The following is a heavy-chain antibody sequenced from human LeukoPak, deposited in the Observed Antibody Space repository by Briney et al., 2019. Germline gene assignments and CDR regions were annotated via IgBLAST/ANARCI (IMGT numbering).Heavy chain of an antibody. CDR2: ISAYNGNT. CDR3: ARGGEYYDILTGKNQFDY. D-gene: IGHD3-9*01. V-gene: IGHV1-18*01. Sequence: ASVKVSCKAPGYTFTSYGISWVRQAPGQGLEWMGWISAYNGNTNYAQKLQGRVTMTTDTSTSTAYMELRSLRSDDTAVYYCARGGEYYDILTGKNQFDYWGQGTLVTVSS. CDR1: GYTFTSYG. J-gene: IGHJ4*02.